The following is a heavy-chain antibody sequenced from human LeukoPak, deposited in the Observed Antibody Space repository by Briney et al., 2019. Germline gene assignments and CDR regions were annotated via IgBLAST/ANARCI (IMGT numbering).Heavy chain of an antibody. J-gene: IGHJ3*02. D-gene: IGHD3-10*01. CDR1: GFTFSSYG. Sequence: GGSLRLSCAASGFTFSSYGMHWVRQAPGKGLEWVAVISYDGSNKYYADSVKGRFTISRDNSKNTLYLQMNSLRAEDTAVYYCAKGDLLWFGELTHDAFDIWGQGTMVTASS. CDR2: ISYDGSNK. CDR3: AKGDLLWFGELTHDAFDI. V-gene: IGHV3-30*18.